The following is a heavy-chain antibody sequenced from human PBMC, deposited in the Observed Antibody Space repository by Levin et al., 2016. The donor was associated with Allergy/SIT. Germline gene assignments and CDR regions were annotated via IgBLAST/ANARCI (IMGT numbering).Heavy chain of an antibody. V-gene: IGHV3-74*01. Sequence: VRQAPGKGLVWVSRIYSDGSSISYADSVKGRFTISRDNAKNTLYLQMNSLRAEDTAVYYCARVGGSHYTYNSDWFMDYQNYGMDVWGQGTTVTVSS. CDR2: IYSDGSSI. J-gene: IGHJ6*02. CDR3: ARVGGSHYTYNSDWFMDYQNYGMDV. D-gene: IGHD6-19*01.